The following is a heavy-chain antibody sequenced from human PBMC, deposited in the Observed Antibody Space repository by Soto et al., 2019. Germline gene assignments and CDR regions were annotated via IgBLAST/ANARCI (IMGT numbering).Heavy chain of an antibody. V-gene: IGHV4-39*01. J-gene: IGHJ5*02. D-gene: IGHD4-17*01. CDR2: ISHDGHA. Sequence: SETLSLTCSVVDNSISDSRYYWGWNRQSPEKGLEWIGSISHDGHAYYNPPLKSRVTLFADTSRNQFSLKMKSVTVADTALYFCARQVYGDYLGGNWFDPWGQGAPVTVSS. CDR1: DNSISDSRYY. CDR3: ARQVYGDYLGGNWFDP.